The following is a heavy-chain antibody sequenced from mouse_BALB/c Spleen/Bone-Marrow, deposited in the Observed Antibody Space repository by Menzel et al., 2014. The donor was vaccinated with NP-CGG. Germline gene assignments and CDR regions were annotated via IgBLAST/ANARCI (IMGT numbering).Heavy chain of an antibody. Sequence: EVMLVESGGGLVQPGGSRKLSCAASGFTFSSFGVHWVRQASEKGLEWVAYISSGSSTIYYADTVKGRFTISRDNPKNTLFLQMTSLRSEDTAMYYCARGKYGYDYWGQGTTLTVSS. CDR1: GFTFSSFG. V-gene: IGHV5-17*02. D-gene: IGHD2-10*02. CDR3: ARGKYGYDY. CDR2: ISSGSSTI. J-gene: IGHJ2*01.